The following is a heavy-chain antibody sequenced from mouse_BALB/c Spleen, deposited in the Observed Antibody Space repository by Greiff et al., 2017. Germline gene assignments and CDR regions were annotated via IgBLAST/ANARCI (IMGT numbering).Heavy chain of an antibody. D-gene: IGHD2-2*01. V-gene: IGHV1S137*01. CDR1: GYTFTDYA. CDR2: ISTYYGDA. CDR3: AREGAYGYDPFAY. J-gene: IGHJ3*01. Sequence: QVQLQQSGAELVRPGVSVKISCKGSGYTFTDYAMHWVKQSHAKSLEWIGVISTYYGDASYNQKFKGKATMTVDKSSSTAYMELARLTSEDSAIYYCAREGAYGYDPFAYWGQGTLVTVSA.